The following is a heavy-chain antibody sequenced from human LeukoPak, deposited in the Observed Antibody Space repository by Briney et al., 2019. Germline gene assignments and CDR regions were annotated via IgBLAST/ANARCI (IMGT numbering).Heavy chain of an antibody. D-gene: IGHD3-10*01. CDR3: TTSGTPFEY. CDR1: GFTFNKAW. V-gene: IGHV3-15*01. Sequence: GGSLRLSCAASGFTFNKAWMSWVRLAPGKGLEWVGRTKYKGDGGTTDYAAPLKGRFTVSRDDSKSTLYLQMNSLKTEDTAVYYCTTSGTPFEYWGQGTLVTVSS. CDR2: TKYKGDGGTT. J-gene: IGHJ4*02.